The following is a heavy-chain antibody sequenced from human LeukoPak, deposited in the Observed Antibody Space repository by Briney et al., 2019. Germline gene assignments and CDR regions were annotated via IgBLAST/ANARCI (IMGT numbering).Heavy chain of an antibody. D-gene: IGHD6-6*01. CDR2: ISGSGGST. V-gene: IGHV3-23*01. CDR3: AKDQGYSSSPPNDY. Sequence: PGGSLRLSCAASGFTFSSYAMSWVRQAPGKGLKWVSAISGSGGSTYYADSVKGRFTISRDNSKNTLYLQMNSLRAEDTAVYYCAKDQGYSSSPPNDYWGQGTLVTVSS. CDR1: GFTFSSYA. J-gene: IGHJ4*02.